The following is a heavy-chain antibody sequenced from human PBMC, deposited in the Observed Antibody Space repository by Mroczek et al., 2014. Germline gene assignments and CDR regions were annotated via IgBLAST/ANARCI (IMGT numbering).Heavy chain of an antibody. CDR1: GYTFTGYY. Sequence: LVQSGAEVKKPGASVKVSCKASGYTFTGYYMHWVRQAPGQGLEWMGWINPNSGGXNYAQKFQGRVTMTRDTSISTAYMELSRLRSDDTAVYYCARDWGEGTIVVVPAAPGDYWGQGTLVTVSS. CDR3: ARDWGEGTIVVVPAAPGDY. D-gene: IGHD2-2*01. J-gene: IGHJ4*02. V-gene: IGHV1-2*02. CDR2: INPNSGGX.